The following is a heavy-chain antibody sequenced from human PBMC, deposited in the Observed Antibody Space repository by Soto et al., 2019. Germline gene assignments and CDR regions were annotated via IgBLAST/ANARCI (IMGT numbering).Heavy chain of an antibody. Sequence: SETLSLTCTVSGGSISGYYWSWLRQPPGKGLEWIGYIYYSGSTNYNPSLKSRVTISVDTSKNQFSLKLSSVTAADTAVYYCARAAGGGHCSGGSCYPSHFDYWGQGTLVTVSS. CDR1: GGSISGYY. D-gene: IGHD2-15*01. V-gene: IGHV4-59*01. J-gene: IGHJ4*02. CDR2: IYYSGST. CDR3: ARAAGGGHCSGGSCYPSHFDY.